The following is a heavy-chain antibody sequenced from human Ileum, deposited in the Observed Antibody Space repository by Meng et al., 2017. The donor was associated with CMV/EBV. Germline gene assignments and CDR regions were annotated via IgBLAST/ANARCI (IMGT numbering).Heavy chain of an antibody. CDR2: IIPILGIA. Sequence: GTFNNYTINWVRQAPGQGLEWVGRIIPILGIANYGQKFQGRVTITADKSTTTAYMELSSLRSEDTAVYYCVRWASDYDFWSGDSDWFDPWGQGTLVTV. D-gene: IGHD3-3*01. CDR1: GTFNNYT. V-gene: IGHV1-69*02. CDR3: VRWASDYDFWSGDSDWFDP. J-gene: IGHJ5*02.